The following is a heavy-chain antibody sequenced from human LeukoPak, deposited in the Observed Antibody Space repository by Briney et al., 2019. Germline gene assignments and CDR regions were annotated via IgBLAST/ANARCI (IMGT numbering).Heavy chain of an antibody. CDR1: GFTYSNYG. Sequence: GGSLRLSCAASGFTYSNYGMHWVRQAPGKGLEWVALIWYDGSNKYYTDSVKGRLTISRDNSKDTLFLQMNSLRTEDTAVYYCAREGPRGNSQFDYWGQGTLVTVSS. V-gene: IGHV3-33*01. CDR3: AREGPRGNSQFDY. CDR2: IWYDGSNK. D-gene: IGHD2/OR15-2a*01. J-gene: IGHJ4*02.